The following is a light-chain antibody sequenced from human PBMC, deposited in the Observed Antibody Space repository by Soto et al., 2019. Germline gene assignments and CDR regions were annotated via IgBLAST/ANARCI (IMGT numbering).Light chain of an antibody. CDR1: NSDVGGYDY. CDR2: DVS. V-gene: IGLV2-14*03. Sequence: QSALTQPASVSGSPGQSITISCTGTNSDVGGYDYVSWYQQHPGKAPKLMIYDVSSRPSGVSNRFSGSKSGNTASLTLSGLQAEDEADYYCSSYSSSSTLVFGGGTKRTVL. J-gene: IGLJ2*01. CDR3: SSYSSSSTLV.